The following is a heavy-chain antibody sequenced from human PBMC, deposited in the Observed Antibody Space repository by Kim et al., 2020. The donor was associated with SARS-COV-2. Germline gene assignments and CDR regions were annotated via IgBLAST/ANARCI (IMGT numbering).Heavy chain of an antibody. D-gene: IGHD2-21*02. J-gene: IGHJ4*02. CDR2: ISYDGGNK. CDR1: GFTFSIYA. CDR3: ARDYGGNSGIDY. Sequence: GGSLRLSCAASGFTFSIYAMYWVRQAPGKGLERVAVISYDGGNKYYADSVKGRFTISRDNSKNTLYLQMNSLRGEDTAVYFCARDYGGNSGIDYWGQGSLVTVSS. V-gene: IGHV3-30-3*01.